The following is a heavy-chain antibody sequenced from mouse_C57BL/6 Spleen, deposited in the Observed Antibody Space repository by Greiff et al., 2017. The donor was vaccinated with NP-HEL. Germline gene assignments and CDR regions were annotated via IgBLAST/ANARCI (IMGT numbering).Heavy chain of an antibody. D-gene: IGHD2-4*01. CDR2: INPSSGYT. CDR3: AMIYYDYGPFAY. CDR1: GYTFTSYW. J-gene: IGHJ3*01. V-gene: IGHV1-7*01. Sequence: QVQLKESGAELAKPGASVKLSCKASGYTFTSYWMHWVKQRPGQGLEWIGYINPSSGYTKYNQKFKDKATLTADKSSSTAYMQLSSLTYEDSAVYYCAMIYYDYGPFAYWGQGTLVTVSA.